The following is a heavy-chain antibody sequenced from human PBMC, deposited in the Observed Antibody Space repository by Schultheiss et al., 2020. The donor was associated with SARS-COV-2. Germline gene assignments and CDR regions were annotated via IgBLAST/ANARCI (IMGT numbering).Heavy chain of an antibody. J-gene: IGHJ6*02. V-gene: IGHV3-15*01. CDR3: ARDTLSSSWYDYYGMDV. CDR2: IKSRTEGGTT. Sequence: GGSLRLSCAASGFIFNDAWMSWVRQAPGKGLEWVGRIKSRTEGGTTDYAAPVKGRFTISRDNAKNSLYLQMNSLRAEDTAVYYCARDTLSSSWYDYYGMDVWGQGTTVTVSS. CDR1: GFIFNDAW. D-gene: IGHD6-13*01.